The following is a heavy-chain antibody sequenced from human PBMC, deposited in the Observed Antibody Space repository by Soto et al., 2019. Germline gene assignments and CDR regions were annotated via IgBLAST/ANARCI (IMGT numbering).Heavy chain of an antibody. CDR3: ARGGSSWSDYYYGMDV. V-gene: IGHV3-20*04. CDR1: GFTVDDYG. D-gene: IGHD6-13*01. CDR2: INWNGGST. Sequence: EVQLVESGGGVVRPGGSLRLSCAASGFTVDDYGMSWVRQAPGKGLEWVSGINWNGGSTGYADSVKGRFTISRDNAKNSLYLQMNSLRAEDTALYYCARGGSSWSDYYYGMDVWGQGTKVTVSS. J-gene: IGHJ6*02.